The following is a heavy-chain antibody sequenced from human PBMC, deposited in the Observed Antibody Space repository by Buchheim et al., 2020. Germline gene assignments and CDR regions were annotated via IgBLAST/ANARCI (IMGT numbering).Heavy chain of an antibody. J-gene: IGHJ6*02. CDR3: ARNSPSDPRLEGMDV. Sequence: EVQLVESGGGLVQPGGSLRLSCAASGFTVSSNYMSWVRQAPGKGLEWVSVIYSGGSTYYADSVRGRFTISRDNSKNTLYLQMNSLRAEDTAVYYCARNSPSDPRLEGMDVWGQGTT. D-gene: IGHD1-1*01. CDR1: GFTVSSNY. V-gene: IGHV3-66*01. CDR2: IYSGGST.